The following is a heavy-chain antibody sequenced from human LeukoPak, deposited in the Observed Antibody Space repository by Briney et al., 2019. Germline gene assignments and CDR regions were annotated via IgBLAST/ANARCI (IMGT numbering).Heavy chain of an antibody. Sequence: GASVKVSCKASGGTFSSYAISWVRQAPGQGLEWMGRIIPIFGTANYAQKFQGRVTITTDESTSTAYMELSRLRSEDTAVYYCAREDSSGYYLRDYWGQGTLVTVSS. J-gene: IGHJ4*02. CDR1: GGTFSSYA. CDR3: AREDSSGYYLRDY. D-gene: IGHD3-22*01. CDR2: IIPIFGTA. V-gene: IGHV1-69*05.